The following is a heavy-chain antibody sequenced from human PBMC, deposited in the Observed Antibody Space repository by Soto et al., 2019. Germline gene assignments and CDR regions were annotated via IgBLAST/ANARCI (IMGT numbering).Heavy chain of an antibody. J-gene: IGHJ4*02. CDR3: AGAPNWAYFDF. D-gene: IGHD7-27*01. CDR2: IYYTGST. V-gene: IGHV4-59*01. CDR1: SGSISTYY. Sequence: QVQLQESGPGLVKPSETLSLTCTVSSGSISTYYWSWIRQPPGKGLEWIGYIYYTGSTNYNPSLKTRFAISMDTPNNQFSLNLSSVTAADTAVYYCAGAPNWAYFDFLGLGTLVTVSS.